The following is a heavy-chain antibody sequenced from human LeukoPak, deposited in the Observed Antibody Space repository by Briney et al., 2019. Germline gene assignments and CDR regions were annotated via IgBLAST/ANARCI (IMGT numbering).Heavy chain of an antibody. CDR2: ISSSGSTI. CDR1: GFTFSSYE. J-gene: IGHJ4*02. D-gene: IGHD6-13*01. CDR3: AKAPYGSSWRFDY. V-gene: IGHV3-48*03. Sequence: PGGSLRLSCAASGFTFSSYEMNWVRQAPGKGLEWVSYISSSGSTIYYADSVKGRFTISRDNAKNSLYLQMNSLRAEDTAVYYCAKAPYGSSWRFDYWGQGTLVTVSS.